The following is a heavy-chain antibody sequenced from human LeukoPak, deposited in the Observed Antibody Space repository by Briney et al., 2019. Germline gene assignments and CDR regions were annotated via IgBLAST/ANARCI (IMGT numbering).Heavy chain of an antibody. CDR2: MNPNRGNT. D-gene: IGHD3-16*01. V-gene: IGHV1-8*01. Sequence: SVHVSFKSSGQIFTSYVFNWLGQPSGQGVDWMGWMNPNRGNTGYPQKFQGRVTMTRNTSISTAYMELSSLRSEDTAVYYCARPDYDSRHYGMDVWGQGTTVTVSS. CDR3: ARPDYDSRHYGMDV. CDR1: GQIFTSYV. J-gene: IGHJ6*02.